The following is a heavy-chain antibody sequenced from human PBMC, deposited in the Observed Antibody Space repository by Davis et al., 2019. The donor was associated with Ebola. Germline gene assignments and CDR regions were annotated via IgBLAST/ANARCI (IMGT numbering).Heavy chain of an antibody. CDR3: ARYPGMAAAGTGYYYGMDV. J-gene: IGHJ6*02. D-gene: IGHD6-13*01. V-gene: IGHV4-39*01. Sequence: MPSETLSLTCSVSGGSVGSDYWGWIRQPPGTGLEWIGTIYYSGSTYYNPSLKSRVTISVDTSKNQVSLKLSSVTAADTAVYYCARYPGMAAAGTGYYYGMDVWGQGTTVTVSS. CDR2: IYYSGST. CDR1: GGSVGSDY.